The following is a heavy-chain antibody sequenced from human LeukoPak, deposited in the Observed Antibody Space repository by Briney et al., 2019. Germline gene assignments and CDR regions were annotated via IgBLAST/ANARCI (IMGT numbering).Heavy chain of an antibody. CDR1: GDSISSSNFY. CDR3: GRYNQPVITPIDS. V-gene: IGHV4-39*02. D-gene: IGHD5-24*01. CDR2: IYSGGNT. Sequence: SETLSLTCTVSGDSISSSNFYWGWIRQPPGTGLEWIGSIYSGGNTYYNPSLKSRVTISVDASKNHCSLSLSSVTAADTAVYYCGRYNQPVITPIDSWRQGTLVTVSS. J-gene: IGHJ4*02.